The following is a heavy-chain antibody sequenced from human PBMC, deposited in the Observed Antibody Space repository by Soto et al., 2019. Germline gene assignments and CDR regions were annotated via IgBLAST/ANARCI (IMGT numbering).Heavy chain of an antibody. CDR1: GYTFTSYG. CDR3: ARDRYSGYDWGRTYGMDV. CDR2: ISAYNGNT. J-gene: IGHJ6*02. V-gene: IGHV1-18*04. D-gene: IGHD5-12*01. Sequence: ASVKVSCKASGYTFTSYGISWVRQAPGQGLEWMGWISAYNGNTNYAQKLQGRVTMTTDTSTSTAYMELRSLRSDDTAVYYCARDRYSGYDWGRTYGMDVWGQGNTVTVSS.